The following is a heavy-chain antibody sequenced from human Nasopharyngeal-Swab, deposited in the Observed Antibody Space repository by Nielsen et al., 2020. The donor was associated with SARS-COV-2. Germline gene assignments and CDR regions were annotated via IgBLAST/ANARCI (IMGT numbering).Heavy chain of an antibody. CDR2: TRNKANSYTT. J-gene: IGHJ4*02. CDR3: ARGLNSFDC. V-gene: IGHV3-72*01. D-gene: IGHD3-16*01. CDR1: GFILSDHY. Sequence: GESLKISCAVSGFILSDHYMDWVRQAPGKGLEWVGRTRNKANSYTTEYAASVKGRFAISRDESKNSLYLQMNSLKPEDTAVYYCARGLNSFDCWGQGTLVTVSS.